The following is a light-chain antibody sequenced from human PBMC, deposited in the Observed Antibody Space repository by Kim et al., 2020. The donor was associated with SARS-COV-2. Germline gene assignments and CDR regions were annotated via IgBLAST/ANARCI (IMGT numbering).Light chain of an antibody. Sequence: SASVGDRVTIPCRASQGITDNLAWYQQKPGKAPKRLIYGTSRLQSGVPSRFSGSGFGTEFTLTITSLQPEDFATYYCLQHRTYPCTFGQGTKLEIK. V-gene: IGKV1-17*01. CDR2: GTS. J-gene: IGKJ2*02. CDR3: LQHRTYPCT. CDR1: QGITDN.